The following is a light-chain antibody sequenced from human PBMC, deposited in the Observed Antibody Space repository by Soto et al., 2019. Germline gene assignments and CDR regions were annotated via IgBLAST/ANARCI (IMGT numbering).Light chain of an antibody. CDR3: CSYAGSSTSV. Sequence: QSVLTQPASVSGSPGQSITISCTGTSSDVGGYNLVSWYQQHPGKAPKLMIYEGSKRPSGVSNRFSGSKSGNTASLTISGLQAEDEADFYCCSYAGSSTSVFGTGTKLTVL. CDR2: EGS. CDR1: SSDVGGYNL. V-gene: IGLV2-23*01. J-gene: IGLJ1*01.